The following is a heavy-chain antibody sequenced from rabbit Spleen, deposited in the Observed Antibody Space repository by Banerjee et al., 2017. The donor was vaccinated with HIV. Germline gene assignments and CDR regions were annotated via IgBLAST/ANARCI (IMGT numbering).Heavy chain of an antibody. D-gene: IGHD1-1*01. V-gene: IGHV1S40*01. CDR1: GFSFSSTDY. J-gene: IGHJ2*01. Sequence: QSLAESGGDLVKPGASLTLTCTASGFSFSSTDYMRWVRQAPGRGLEWIACIAAGSGRFTYYASWAKGRFTISKTSSTTVTLQMTSLTAADTATYFCARNYVNAFDPWGPGTLVTVS. CDR3: ARNYVNAFDP. CDR2: IAAGSGRFT.